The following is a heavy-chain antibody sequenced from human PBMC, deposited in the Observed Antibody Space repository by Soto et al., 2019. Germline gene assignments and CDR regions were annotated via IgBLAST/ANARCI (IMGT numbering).Heavy chain of an antibody. V-gene: IGHV3-21*03. Sequence: GGSLRLSCEASGFTFNDYSMDWVRQAPEKGLEWVSSISSSGTYIYYADSVKGRFAISRDNANNVMYLQMDTLRAEDTAVYYCVRAGHVFDVHYYGMDLWGQGTTVTVSS. CDR1: GFTFNDYS. CDR2: ISSSGTYI. CDR3: VRAGHVFDVHYYGMDL. J-gene: IGHJ6*02. D-gene: IGHD3-10*01.